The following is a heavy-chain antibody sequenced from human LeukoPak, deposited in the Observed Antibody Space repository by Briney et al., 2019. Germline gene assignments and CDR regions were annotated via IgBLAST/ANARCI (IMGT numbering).Heavy chain of an antibody. D-gene: IGHD4-23*01. J-gene: IGHJ2*01. CDR2: IYSGGSST. V-gene: IGHV3-66*01. Sequence: GGSLRLSCTASGFTVGTNYMSWVRQAPGKGLEWVSVIYSGGSSTYYADSVKGRFTISRDKSKNTLYLQMNSLRAEDTAVYYCARDFYGDNSEVVSWHFDLWGRGTLVSVSS. CDR1: GFTVGTNY. CDR3: ARDFYGDNSEVVSWHFDL.